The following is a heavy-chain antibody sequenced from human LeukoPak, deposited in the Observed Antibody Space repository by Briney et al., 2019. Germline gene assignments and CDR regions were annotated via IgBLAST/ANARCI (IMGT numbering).Heavy chain of an antibody. CDR3: AKDNSGSYYFDDFDI. Sequence: GGSLRLSCAASGFTFDDYAMHWVRQAPGKGLEWVSAISWNSESIGYADSVKGRFTISRDNAKNPLYLQMNSVTAEDTALYYCAKDNSGSYYFDDFDIWGQGTMVTVSS. CDR1: GFTFDDYA. CDR2: ISWNSESI. D-gene: IGHD1-26*01. J-gene: IGHJ3*02. V-gene: IGHV3-9*01.